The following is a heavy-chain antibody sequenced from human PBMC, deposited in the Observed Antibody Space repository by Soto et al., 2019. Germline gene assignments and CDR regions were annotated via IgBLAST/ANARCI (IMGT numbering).Heavy chain of an antibody. CDR3: ARLEGYCSGGTCYRTSGWFYF. J-gene: IGHJ5*01. Sequence: PSESLALTGTVSGGSLNSGSYYWGRVPPPPRKGLEGIGTIYYSGSTYYHPSLRSRVTLSVDTSKNQFSLKLTSVTAADTAVYYCARLEGYCSGGTCYRTSGWFYFWGQGTPVTVSS. CDR1: GGSLNSGSYY. V-gene: IGHV4-39*01. CDR2: IYYSGST. D-gene: IGHD2-15*01.